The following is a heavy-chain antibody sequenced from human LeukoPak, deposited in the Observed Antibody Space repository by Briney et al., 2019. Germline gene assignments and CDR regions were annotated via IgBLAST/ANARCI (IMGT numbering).Heavy chain of an antibody. Sequence: GGSLRLSCAASGLTVTGNYMSWVRQAPGKGLEWVSVIYSGGSTYYADSVKGRFTISRDNSKNTLYLQMNSLRAEDTAVYYCARAALENLSQWLAYLYFDYWGQGTLVTVSS. D-gene: IGHD6-19*01. CDR3: ARAALENLSQWLAYLYFDY. V-gene: IGHV3-53*01. J-gene: IGHJ4*02. CDR2: IYSGGST. CDR1: GLTVTGNY.